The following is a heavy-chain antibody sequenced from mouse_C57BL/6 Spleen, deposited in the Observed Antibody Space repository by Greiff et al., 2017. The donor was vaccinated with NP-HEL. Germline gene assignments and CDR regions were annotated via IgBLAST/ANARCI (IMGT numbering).Heavy chain of an antibody. CDR3: ARHEGTYGNYVWYFDV. Sequence: VQLKESGGDLVKPGGSLKLSCAASGFTFSSYGMSWVRQTPDKRLEWVATISSGGSYTYYPDSVKGRFTISRDNAKNTLYLQMSSLKSEDTAMYYCARHEGTYGNYVWYFDVWGTGTTVTVSS. D-gene: IGHD2-1*01. CDR2: ISSGGSYT. V-gene: IGHV5-6*01. J-gene: IGHJ1*03. CDR1: GFTFSSYG.